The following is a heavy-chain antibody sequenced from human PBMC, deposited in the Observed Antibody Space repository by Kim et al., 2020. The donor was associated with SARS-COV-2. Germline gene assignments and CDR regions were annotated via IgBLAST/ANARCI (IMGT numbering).Heavy chain of an antibody. J-gene: IGHJ3*02. V-gene: IGHV3-9*01. Sequence: GGSLRLSCAASGFTFDDYAMHWVRQAPGKGLEWVSGISWNSCSIGYADSVKGRFTISRDNAKNSLYLQMNSLRAEDTALYYCAKGGNYDSSSSLDIWGQGTMVTVSS. CDR2: ISWNSCSI. CDR3: AKGGNYDSSSSLDI. CDR1: GFTFDDYA. D-gene: IGHD3-22*01.